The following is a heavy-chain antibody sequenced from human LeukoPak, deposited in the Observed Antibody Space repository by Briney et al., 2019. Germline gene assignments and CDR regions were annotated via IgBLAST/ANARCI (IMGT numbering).Heavy chain of an antibody. CDR1: GFTFSSYA. CDR2: ISGSGGST. J-gene: IGHJ4*02. CDR3: AKGDMEYQLLYKTETTTPDY. V-gene: IGHV3-23*01. Sequence: GRSLRLSCAASGFTFSSYAMSWVRQAPGKGLEWVSAISGSGGSTYYADSVKGRFTISRDNSKNTLYLQMNSLRAEDTAVYYCAKGDMEYQLLYKTETTTPDYWGQGTLVTVSS. D-gene: IGHD2-2*02.